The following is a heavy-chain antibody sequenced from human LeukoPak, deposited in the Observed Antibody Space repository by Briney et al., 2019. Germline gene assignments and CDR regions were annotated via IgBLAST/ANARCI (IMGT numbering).Heavy chain of an antibody. CDR3: ARGSKGSSWSYYYYYMDV. D-gene: IGHD6-13*01. Sequence: SETLSLTCAVYGGSFSCYYWSWIRQPPGKGLEWIGESNHSGSTNYNPSLKSRVTISVDTSKNQFSLKLSSVTAADTAVYYCARGSKGSSWSYYYYYMDVWGKGTTVTVSS. V-gene: IGHV4-34*01. J-gene: IGHJ6*03. CDR2: SNHSGST. CDR1: GGSFSCYY.